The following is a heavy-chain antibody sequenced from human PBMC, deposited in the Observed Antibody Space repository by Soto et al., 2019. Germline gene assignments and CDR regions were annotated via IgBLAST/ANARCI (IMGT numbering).Heavy chain of an antibody. V-gene: IGHV1-2*02. CDR2: INPNSGGT. CDR1: GYTFTGYY. D-gene: IGHD3-22*01. CDR3: ARDRRYYDSSGYYLI. J-gene: IGHJ4*02. Sequence: QVQLVQSGAEVKKPGASVKVSCKASGYTFTGYYMHWVRQAPGQGLEWMGWINPNSGGTNYAQKFQGRVTMTRDTSISTAYMELSRLRSDDTAVYYCARDRRYYDSSGYYLIWGQGTLVTVSS.